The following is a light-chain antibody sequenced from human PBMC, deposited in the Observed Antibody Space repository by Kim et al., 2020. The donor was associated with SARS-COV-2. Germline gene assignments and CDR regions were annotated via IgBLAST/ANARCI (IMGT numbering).Light chain of an antibody. Sequence: PGNSANLPCGARQRVRGNLAWYQHEPSHAPRLLIYGASTGATRIPPRFSRSWSGTEFTLTFSTLQSEDIADYYSQQYNNRTPSITFGQGARREIK. CDR3: QQYNNRTPSIT. CDR1: QRVRGN. J-gene: IGKJ5*01. CDR2: GAS. V-gene: IGKV3-15*01.